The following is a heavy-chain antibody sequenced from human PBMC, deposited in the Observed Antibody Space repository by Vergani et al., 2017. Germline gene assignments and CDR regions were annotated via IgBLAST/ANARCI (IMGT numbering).Heavy chain of an antibody. J-gene: IGHJ4*02. CDR1: GFTFSSYA. D-gene: IGHD4-17*01. Sequence: EVQLLESGGGLVQPGGSLRLSCAASGFTFSSYAMSWVRQAPGKGLEWVSAISGSGGSTYYADSVKGRFTISRDSSKNTRYLQMNSLRAEDTAVYYCAKGMVAPTTVTTFDYWGQGTLVTVSS. V-gene: IGHV3-23*01. CDR3: AKGMVAPTTVTTFDY. CDR2: ISGSGGST.